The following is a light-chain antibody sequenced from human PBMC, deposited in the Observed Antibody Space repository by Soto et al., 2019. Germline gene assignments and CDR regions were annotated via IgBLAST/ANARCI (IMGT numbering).Light chain of an antibody. CDR3: QQYNDWPLT. J-gene: IGKJ4*01. CDR2: GAS. V-gene: IGKV3-15*01. Sequence: ERVMTQSPVALSVSTGERATLSCRASQSVSSNLAWYQKKPGQAPRLLIDGASIRATGIPARFSGSGSGTEFTLTISSLQSEDFAVYYCQQYNDWPLTFGGGTKV. CDR1: QSVSSN.